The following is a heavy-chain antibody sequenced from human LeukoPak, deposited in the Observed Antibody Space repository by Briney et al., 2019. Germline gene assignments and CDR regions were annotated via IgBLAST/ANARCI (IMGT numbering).Heavy chain of an antibody. Sequence: SETLSLTCAVYGGSFSGYYWSWIRQPPGKGLEWIGEINHSGSTNYNPSLKSRVTISVDTSKNQFSLKLSSVTAADTAVYYCATSYSSGWHAGYYYYMDVWGKGTTVTVSS. V-gene: IGHV4-34*01. CDR3: ATSYSSGWHAGYYYYMDV. CDR1: GGSFSGYY. D-gene: IGHD6-19*01. J-gene: IGHJ6*03. CDR2: INHSGST.